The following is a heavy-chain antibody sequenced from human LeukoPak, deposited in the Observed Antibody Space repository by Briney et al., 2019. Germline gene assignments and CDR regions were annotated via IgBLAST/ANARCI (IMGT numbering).Heavy chain of an antibody. CDR1: GFTFSNYA. V-gene: IGHV3-30*04. CDR3: ARSLATSYYYMDA. D-gene: IGHD5-12*01. J-gene: IGHJ6*03. CDR2: ISYDGSNR. Sequence: PGRSLRLSCAASGFTFSNYAIHWVRQAPGKGLEWVAVISYDGSNRYYADSVKGRFTISRDNSKNTLYLQMSSLRAEDTAVYYCARSLATSYYYMDAWGKGTTVTVSS.